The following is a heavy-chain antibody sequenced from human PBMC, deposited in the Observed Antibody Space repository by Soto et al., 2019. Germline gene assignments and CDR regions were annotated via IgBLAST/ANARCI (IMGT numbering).Heavy chain of an antibody. CDR1: GFTFSSYA. CDR2: ISYDGSNK. J-gene: IGHJ4*02. CDR3: ARGGAIEMVDNLFDY. Sequence: GGSLRLSCAASGFTFSSYAMHWVRQAPGKGLEWVAVISYDGSNKYYADSVKGRFTISRDNSKNTLYLQMNSLRAEDTAVYYCARGGAIEMVDNLFDYWRQGTLVTVS. V-gene: IGHV3-30-3*01. D-gene: IGHD1-1*01.